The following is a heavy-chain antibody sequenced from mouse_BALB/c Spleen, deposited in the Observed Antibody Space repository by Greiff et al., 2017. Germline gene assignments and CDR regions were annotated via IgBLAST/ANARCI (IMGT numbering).Heavy chain of an antibody. V-gene: IGHV5-17*02. D-gene: IGHD1-1*01. CDR1: GFTFSSFG. CDR2: ISSGSSTI. Sequence: EVQRVESGGGLVQPGGSRKLSCAASGFTFSSFGMHWVRQAPEKGLEWVAYISSGSSTIYYADTVKGRFTISRDNPKNTLFLQMTSLRSEDTAMYYCARGGYYYGSSHYYFDYWGQGTTLTVSS. CDR3: ARGGYYYGSSHYYFDY. J-gene: IGHJ2*01.